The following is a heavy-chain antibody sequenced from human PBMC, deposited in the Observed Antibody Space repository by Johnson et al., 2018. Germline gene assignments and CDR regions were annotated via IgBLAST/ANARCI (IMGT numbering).Heavy chain of an antibody. V-gene: IGHV3-23*04. CDR1: GFTFSSYA. CDR3: VKDQERYYDSLHAFDI. J-gene: IGHJ3*02. CDR2: ISGSGGST. Sequence: VQLVESGGGLVQPGGSLRLSCAASGFTFSSYAMSWVRQAPGKGLEWVSAISGSGGSTYYAESVKGRFTISRDNSKNTLYLQMNSLRAEDTAVYYCVKDQERYYDSLHAFDIWGQGTMVTVSS. D-gene: IGHD3-22*01.